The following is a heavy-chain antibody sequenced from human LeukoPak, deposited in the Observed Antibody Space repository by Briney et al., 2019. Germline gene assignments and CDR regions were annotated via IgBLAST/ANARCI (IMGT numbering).Heavy chain of an antibody. Sequence: GGSLRLSCAASGFTFSSYWMSWVRQAPGKGLEWVANIKRDGSEKYYVDSVKGRFTISRDNSYNTMSLQMNSLRDEDAGVYYCAKGLRTGVGPYKGYHYYMDVWGKGATVTVSS. CDR2: IKRDGSEK. CDR1: GFTFSSYW. V-gene: IGHV3-7*03. D-gene: IGHD3-10*01. CDR3: AKGLRTGVGPYKGYHYYMDV. J-gene: IGHJ6*03.